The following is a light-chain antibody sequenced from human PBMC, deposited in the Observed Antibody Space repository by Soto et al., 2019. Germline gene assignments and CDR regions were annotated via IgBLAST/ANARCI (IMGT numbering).Light chain of an antibody. V-gene: IGKV3-20*01. CDR2: GAS. Sequence: VMTQSPGILSLSPGERASLSCRASQTFSNTFLSWFQQIPGQAPRLLIYGASMRATGIPDRFSGSGSGTDFTLTISRLEPEDFAVYYCQQCGSSSTFGQGTRLEIK. J-gene: IGKJ5*01. CDR1: QTFSNTF. CDR3: QQCGSSST.